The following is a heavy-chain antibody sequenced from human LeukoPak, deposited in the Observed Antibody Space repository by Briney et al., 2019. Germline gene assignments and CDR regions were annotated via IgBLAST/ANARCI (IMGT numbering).Heavy chain of an antibody. V-gene: IGHV3-7*03. CDR2: IKQDGSEK. CDR1: GFTFSSYW. Sequence: PGGSLRLSCAASGFTFSSYWMSWVRQAPGKGLEWVANIKQDGSEKYYVDSVKGRFTISRDNAKNSLYLLINSLRAEDTAVYYCARSSYSSSSSVWGQGTMVTVSS. J-gene: IGHJ3*01. CDR3: ARSSYSSSSSV. D-gene: IGHD6-6*01.